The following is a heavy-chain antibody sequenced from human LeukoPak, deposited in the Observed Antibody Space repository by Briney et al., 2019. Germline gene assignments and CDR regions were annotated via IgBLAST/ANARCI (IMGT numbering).Heavy chain of an antibody. CDR1: GGSISSSSYY. CDR2: IYYSGST. V-gene: IGHV4-39*01. CDR3: ARLPGRGIRLQSKGDYFDY. D-gene: IGHD4-11*01. J-gene: IGHJ4*02. Sequence: ASETLSLTCTVSGGSISSSSYYWGWIRQPPGKGLEWIRSIYYSGSTYYNPSLKSRVTISVDTSKNQFSLKLSSATAADTAVYYCARLPGRGIRLQSKGDYFDYWGQGTLVTVSS.